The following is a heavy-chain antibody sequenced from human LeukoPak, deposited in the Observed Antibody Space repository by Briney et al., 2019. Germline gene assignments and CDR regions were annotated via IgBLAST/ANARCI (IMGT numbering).Heavy chain of an antibody. CDR3: ARDMVTRWDYYYYMVV. V-gene: IGHV4-59*01. D-gene: IGHD5-18*01. CDR1: GGSIISYY. Sequence: KSSETLSLTCTVSGGSIISYYWSWIRQPPGKGLEWIGYIYYSGSTNYNPSLKSRVTISVDTSKNQFSLKLSSVTAADTAVYYCARDMVTRWDYYYYMVVWGKGTTVTVSS. J-gene: IGHJ6*03. CDR2: IYYSGST.